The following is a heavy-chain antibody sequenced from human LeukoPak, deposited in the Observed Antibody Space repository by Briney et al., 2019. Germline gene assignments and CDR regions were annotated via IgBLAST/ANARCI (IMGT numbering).Heavy chain of an antibody. CDR2: IYNSGTT. CDR3: ARDSSSWGFDY. Sequence: SETLSLTCAVSGGSIRNSSFYWGWIRQPPGKGLEWIASIYNSGTTNYNPSLKSRVTISVDTSKNQFSLKLSSVTAADTAVYYCARDSSSWGFDYWGQGTLVTVSS. D-gene: IGHD6-13*01. V-gene: IGHV4-39*07. J-gene: IGHJ4*02. CDR1: GGSIRNSSFY.